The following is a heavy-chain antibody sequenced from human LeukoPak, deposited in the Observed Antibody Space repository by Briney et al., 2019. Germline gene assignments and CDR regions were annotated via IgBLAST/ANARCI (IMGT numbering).Heavy chain of an antibody. V-gene: IGHV4-4*07. CDR3: ARGPYYDILTGYYDFDY. CDR1: GGSISSYY. CDR2: IYTSGST. Sequence: SETLSLTCTVSGGSISSYYWSWIRQPAGKGLEWIGRIYTSGSTNYNPSLKSRVTMSVDTSKNQFSLKLSSVTAADTAVYYCARGPYYDILTGYYDFDYWGQGTLVTVSS. J-gene: IGHJ4*02. D-gene: IGHD3-9*01.